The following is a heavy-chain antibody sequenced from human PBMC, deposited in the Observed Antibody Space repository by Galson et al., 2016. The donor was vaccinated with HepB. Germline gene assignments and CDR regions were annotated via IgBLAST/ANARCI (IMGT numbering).Heavy chain of an antibody. Sequence: QSGAEVKKPGSSVKVSCRASGGTLGIHGISWVRQAPGQGLEWMGGVIPIFGTANYAQKFKGRVTITADESTSTAYMELSSLRSEDTAVYYCARRVHEYEGNFYFAMDVWGQGTTVTVSS. J-gene: IGHJ6*02. CDR1: GGTLGIHG. V-gene: IGHV1-69*01. CDR2: VIPIFGTA. CDR3: ARRVHEYEGNFYFAMDV. D-gene: IGHD3-3*01.